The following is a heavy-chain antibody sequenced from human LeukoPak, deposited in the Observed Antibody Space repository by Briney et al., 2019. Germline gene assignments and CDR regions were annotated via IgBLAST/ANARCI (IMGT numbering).Heavy chain of an antibody. Sequence: SETPSLTCTVSGGSISSSSAYWGWIRQPPGKGLEWIGSIYYSKNTHYNPSLKSRVTISADTSKNQFSLTLGSVSATDTAVYYCVSPRGFSYGYFDYWGQGTLVTVSS. V-gene: IGHV4-39*01. J-gene: IGHJ4*02. CDR1: GGSISSSSAY. CDR3: VSPRGFSYGYFDY. D-gene: IGHD5-18*01. CDR2: IYYSKNT.